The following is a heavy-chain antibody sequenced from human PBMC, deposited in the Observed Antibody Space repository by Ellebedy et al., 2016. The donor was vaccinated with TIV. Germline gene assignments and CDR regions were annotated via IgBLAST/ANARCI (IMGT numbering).Heavy chain of an antibody. J-gene: IGHJ4*02. D-gene: IGHD2-15*01. CDR1: GGSFSGYY. CDR2: INHSGST. V-gene: IGHV4-34*01. Sequence: MPSETLSLTCAVYGGSFSGYYWSWIRQPPGKGLEWIGEINHSGSTNYNPSLKSRVTISVDTSKNQFSLKRSSVTAADTAVYYCARVMLCSGGSCYPNFDYWGQGTLVTVSS. CDR3: ARVMLCSGGSCYPNFDY.